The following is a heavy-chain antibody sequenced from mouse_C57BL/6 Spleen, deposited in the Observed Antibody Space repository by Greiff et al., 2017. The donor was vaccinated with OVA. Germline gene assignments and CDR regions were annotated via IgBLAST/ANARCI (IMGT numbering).Heavy chain of an antibody. D-gene: IGHD1-1*01. CDR2: INPSTGGT. V-gene: IGHV1-42*01. Sequence: EVQRVESGPELVKPGASVKISCKASGYSFTGYYMNWVKQSPEKSLEWIGEINPSTGGTTYNQKFKAKATLTVDKSSSTAYMQLKSLTSEDSAVYYCARNYGSSEYYFDYWGQGTTLTVSS. CDR3: ARNYGSSEYYFDY. CDR1: GYSFTGYY. J-gene: IGHJ2*01.